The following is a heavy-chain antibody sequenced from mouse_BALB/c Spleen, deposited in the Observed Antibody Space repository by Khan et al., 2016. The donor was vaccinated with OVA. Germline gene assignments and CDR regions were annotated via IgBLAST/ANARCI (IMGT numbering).Heavy chain of an antibody. CDR3: ARTTYRYAFAY. J-gene: IGHJ3*01. D-gene: IGHD2-14*01. CDR2: MISSGYT. V-gene: IGHV3-8*02. Sequence: VQLQASGPSLVQPSQTLSLTCSVTGDSISSGYWSWIRKFPGNKLEYMGYMISSGYTYYNPSLKSRISITRHTSKNQYYLRFNSVTTEDTATYYCARTTYRYAFAYWGQGTLVTVSA. CDR1: GDSISSGY.